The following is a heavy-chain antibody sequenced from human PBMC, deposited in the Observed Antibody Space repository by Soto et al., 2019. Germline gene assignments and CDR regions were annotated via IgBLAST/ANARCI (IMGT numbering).Heavy chain of an antibody. V-gene: IGHV3-21*01. CDR1: GFTFSSYA. CDR3: ARDPPSIAVRRDFDY. J-gene: IGHJ4*02. Sequence: EVHLVESGGGLVRPGGSLRLSCAASGFTFSSYAMNWVRQAPGKGLEWVSSISSSSNYKNYADSVKGRFTISRDNAKNSRYLQMNSLRAEDTAVYYCARDPPSIAVRRDFDYWGQGTLVTVSS. D-gene: IGHD6-6*01. CDR2: ISSSSNYK.